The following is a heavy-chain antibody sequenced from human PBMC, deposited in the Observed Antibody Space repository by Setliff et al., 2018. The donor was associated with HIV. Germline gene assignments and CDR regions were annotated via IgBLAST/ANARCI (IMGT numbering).Heavy chain of an antibody. CDR2: IGGSGGSI. V-gene: IGHV3-23*01. CDR3: AKSRDLGVIIHYFDY. J-gene: IGHJ4*02. Sequence: GGSLRLSCAANGFSFSSYAMSWVRQAPGKGLEWVSGIGGSGGSIYYADSVKGRFTISRDSSRNTLYLQTNSLRAEDTAVYYCAKSRDLGVIIHYFDYWGQGTLVTVSS. D-gene: IGHD3-16*01. CDR1: GFSFSSYA.